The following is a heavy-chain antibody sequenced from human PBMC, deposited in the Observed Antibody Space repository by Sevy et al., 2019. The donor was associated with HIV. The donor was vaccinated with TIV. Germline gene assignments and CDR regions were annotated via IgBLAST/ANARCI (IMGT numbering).Heavy chain of an antibody. J-gene: IGHJ4*02. CDR2: ISYDGNDK. CDR3: ARAAYYCSTTSCYIDY. CDR1: GFAFSNYYA. Sequence: GGSLRLSCAASGFAFSNYYAMYWVRQAPGKGLKWVALISYDGNDKYYADSVKGRFTISRDNAKNSLYLQMNSLRVEDTAVYYCARAAYYCSTTSCYIDYWGQGTLVTVSS. D-gene: IGHD2-2*02. V-gene: IGHV3-30-3*01.